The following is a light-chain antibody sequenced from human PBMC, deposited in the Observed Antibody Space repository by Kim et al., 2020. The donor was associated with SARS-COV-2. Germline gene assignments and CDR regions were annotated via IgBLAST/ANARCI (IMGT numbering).Light chain of an antibody. CDR1: QSISTW. V-gene: IGKV1-5*03. Sequence: DIPMTQSPSTLSASVGDRVTITCRASQSISTWLAWYQQKPGKAPKILIYKASTLQSGVPSRFSGSGSGTEFTLTISGLQPDDFATYYCQHYNSYPWTFGQGTKLEIK. J-gene: IGKJ1*01. CDR3: QHYNSYPWT. CDR2: KAS.